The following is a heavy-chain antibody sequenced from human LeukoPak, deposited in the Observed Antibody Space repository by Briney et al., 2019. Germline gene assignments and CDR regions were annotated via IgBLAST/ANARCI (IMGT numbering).Heavy chain of an antibody. Sequence: ASVKVSCKASGYTFTSYGISWVRQAPGQGLEWMGWIKTYNGDTNSAQKFQDRIIMTTDKSTGTAYMELRSLRSDDTAVYYCAKDGGQQWLTNYYSYGMDVWGQGTSVIVSS. CDR3: AKDGGQQWLTNYYSYGMDV. D-gene: IGHD6-19*01. J-gene: IGHJ6*02. CDR1: GYTFTSYG. V-gene: IGHV1-18*01. CDR2: IKTYNGDT.